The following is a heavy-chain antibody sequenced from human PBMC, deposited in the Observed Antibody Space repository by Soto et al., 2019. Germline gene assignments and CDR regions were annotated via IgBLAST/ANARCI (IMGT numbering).Heavy chain of an antibody. D-gene: IGHD5-18*01. J-gene: IGHJ4*02. CDR1: GGSLSSSSYY. V-gene: IGHV4-39*07. CDR3: ARDNGYSYGYTLDH. CDR2: SYYSGNT. Sequence: SETLSLTCTVSGGSLSSSSYYWGWIRLPPGKGLEWIGSSYYSGNTYYNPSLKSRVTISVDTSKNQFSLKLSSVTAADTAVYYCARDNGYSYGYTLDHWGQGTLVTVSS.